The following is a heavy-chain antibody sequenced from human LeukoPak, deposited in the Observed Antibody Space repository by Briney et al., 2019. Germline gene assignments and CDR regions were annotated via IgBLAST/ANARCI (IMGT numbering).Heavy chain of an antibody. J-gene: IGHJ4*02. CDR3: ARGYLGYCSSTSCELDY. D-gene: IGHD2-2*01. V-gene: IGHV3-33*01. CDR1: GFTFSSYG. CDR2: IWYDGSNK. Sequence: GGSLRLSCAASGFTFSSYGMHWVRQAPGKGLEWVAVIWYDGSNKYYADSVKGRFTISRDNSKNTPYLQMNSLRAEDTAVYYCARGYLGYCSSTSCELDYWGQGTLVTVSS.